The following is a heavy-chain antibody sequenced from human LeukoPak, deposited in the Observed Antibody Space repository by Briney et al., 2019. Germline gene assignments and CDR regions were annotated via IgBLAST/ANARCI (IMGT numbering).Heavy chain of an antibody. D-gene: IGHD1-26*01. J-gene: IGHJ4*02. CDR3: ARVGAWELQRVFEY. Sequence: PGGSLTLSCAASGFTFTNYWMTWVRQVPGKGLEWVANIHKAGSESYYVDSVKGRFAISRDNAKNSLYLQLSSLRVEGTAVYYCARVGAWELQRVFEYWGQGTLVTVSS. V-gene: IGHV3-7*01. CDR1: GFTFTNYW. CDR2: IHKAGSES.